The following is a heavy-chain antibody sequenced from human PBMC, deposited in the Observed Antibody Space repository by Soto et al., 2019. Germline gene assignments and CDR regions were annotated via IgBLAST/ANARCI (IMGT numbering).Heavy chain of an antibody. CDR2: IWYDGSNK. V-gene: IGHV3-33*01. D-gene: IGHD3-22*01. J-gene: IGHJ3*02. Sequence: QVQLVESGGGVVQPGRSLRLSCAASGFTFSSYGMHWVRQAPGKGLEWVAVIWYDGSNKYYADSVKGRFTISRDNSKNTLYLQMNSLRAEDTAVYYCAREGDSSGYYPDAFDIWGQGTMVTVSS. CDR1: GFTFSSYG. CDR3: AREGDSSGYYPDAFDI.